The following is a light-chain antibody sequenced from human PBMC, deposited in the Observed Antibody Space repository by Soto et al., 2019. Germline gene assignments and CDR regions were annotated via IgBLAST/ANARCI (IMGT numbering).Light chain of an antibody. V-gene: IGLV1-51*02. CDR1: SSNIANSY. J-gene: IGLJ1*01. Sequence: QSVLTQPPSVSAAPGQKVTISCSGSSSNIANSYVSWYQQLPGRAPKLLIYENNKRPSGIPDRFSGSKSGTSATLGITGLQTGDEADYYCETWDRSLSAEVFGTGTKVTVL. CDR2: ENN. CDR3: ETWDRSLSAEV.